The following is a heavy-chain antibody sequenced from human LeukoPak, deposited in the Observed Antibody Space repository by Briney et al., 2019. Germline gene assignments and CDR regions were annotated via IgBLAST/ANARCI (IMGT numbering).Heavy chain of an antibody. CDR3: ATPLGDTMVRGVSKP. CDR2: ISSSSSYI. D-gene: IGHD3-10*01. CDR1: GFTFSSYS. Sequence: GGSLRLSCAASGFTFSSYSMNWVRQAPGKGLEWVSSISSSSSYIYYADSVKGRFTISRDNAKNSLYLQMNSLRAEDTAVYYCATPLGDTMVRGVSKPWGQGTLVTVSS. V-gene: IGHV3-21*01. J-gene: IGHJ5*02.